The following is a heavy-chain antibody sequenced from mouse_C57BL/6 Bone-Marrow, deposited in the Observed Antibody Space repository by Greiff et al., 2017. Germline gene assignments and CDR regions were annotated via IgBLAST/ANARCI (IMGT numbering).Heavy chain of an antibody. J-gene: IGHJ3*01. V-gene: IGHV3-6*01. D-gene: IGHD4-1*01. CDR3: ARHWVWFAY. Sequence: ESGPGLVKPSQSLSLTCSVTGYSITSGYYWNWIRQFPGNKLEWMGYISYDGSNNYNPSLKNRISSTRDTSKNQFFLKLNSVTTEDTATYYCARHWVWFAYWGQGTLVTVSA. CDR1: GYSITSGYY. CDR2: ISYDGSN.